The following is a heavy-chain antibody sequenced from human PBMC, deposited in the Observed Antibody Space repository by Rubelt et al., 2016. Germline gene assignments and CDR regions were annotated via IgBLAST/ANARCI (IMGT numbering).Heavy chain of an antibody. D-gene: IGHD3-9*01. Sequence: KVSCKASGYTFTSYGISWVRQAPGQGLEWMGWISAYNGNTNYAQKLQGRVTMTTDTSTSTAYMELRSLRSDDTAVYYCARDSENALRYFDWLINYYYYGMDVWGQGTTVTVSS. V-gene: IGHV1-18*01. J-gene: IGHJ6*02. CDR3: ARDSENALRYFDWLINYYYYGMDV. CDR1: GYTFTSYG. CDR2: ISAYNGNT.